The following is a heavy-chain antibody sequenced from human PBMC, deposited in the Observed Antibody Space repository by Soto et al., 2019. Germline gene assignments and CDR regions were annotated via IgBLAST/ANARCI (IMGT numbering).Heavy chain of an antibody. Sequence: GGSLRLSCVVSGFPVSGTNYMSWVRQAPGKGLEWVSVIYSGGTTFYADSVKGRFTISRDNSKNTLYLQVNSLRAEDTAVYYCNGYGYWGQGTLVTVSS. J-gene: IGHJ4*02. D-gene: IGHD5-18*01. CDR2: IYSGGTT. CDR3: NGYGY. CDR1: GFPVSGTNY. V-gene: IGHV3-53*01.